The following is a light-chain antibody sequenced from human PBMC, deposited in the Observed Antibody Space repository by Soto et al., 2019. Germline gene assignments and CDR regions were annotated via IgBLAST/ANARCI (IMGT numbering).Light chain of an antibody. V-gene: IGLV2-14*01. CDR2: EVN. J-gene: IGLJ3*02. Sequence: QSALTQPASVSGSPGQSITISCTGTSSDIGGSNYVSWYQHHPGKAPKLMIYEVNNRPSGVSNRFSGSKSGNTASLTISGLQAEDEADYYCSFYTISGVFGGGTKLTVL. CDR1: SSDIGGSNY. CDR3: SFYTISGV.